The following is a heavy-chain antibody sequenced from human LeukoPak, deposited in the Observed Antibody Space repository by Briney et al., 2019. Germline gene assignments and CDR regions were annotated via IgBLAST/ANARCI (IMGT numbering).Heavy chain of an antibody. V-gene: IGHV4-59*01. D-gene: IGHD3-10*01. CDR2: IYYSGST. CDR1: GGSISSYY. Sequence: SETLSLTCTVSGGSISSYYWSWIRQPPGKGLEWIGYIYYSGSTNYNPSLKSRVTISVDTSKNQFSLKLSSVTAADTAVYYCATGGYYGSGSYGDYWGQGTLVTVSS. J-gene: IGHJ4*02. CDR3: ATGGYYGSGSYGDY.